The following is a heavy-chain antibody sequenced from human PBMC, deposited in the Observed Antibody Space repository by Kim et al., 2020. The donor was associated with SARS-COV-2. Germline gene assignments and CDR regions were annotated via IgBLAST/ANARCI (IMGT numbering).Heavy chain of an antibody. CDR3: VATVTIPIY. CDR2: ISYDGSNK. Sequence: GGSLRLSCAASGFTFSSYGMHWVRQAPGKGLEWVAVISYDGSNKYYADSVKGRFTISRDNSKNTLYLQMNSLRAEDTAVYYCVATVTIPIYWCQGTLITVSS. J-gene: IGHJ4*02. D-gene: IGHD4-17*01. CDR1: GFTFSSYG. V-gene: IGHV3-30*03.